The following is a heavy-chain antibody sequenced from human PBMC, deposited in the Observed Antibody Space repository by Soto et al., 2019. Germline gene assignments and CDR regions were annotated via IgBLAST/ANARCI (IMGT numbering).Heavy chain of an antibody. CDR3: ARDPSHGSGSYLDY. CDR2: ISGSGEAT. D-gene: IGHD3-10*01. J-gene: IGHJ4*02. V-gene: IGHV3-23*01. CDR1: GFTFTNYA. Sequence: EVQLLESGGDLVQPGGSLRLSCAASGFTFTNYAVSWVRQAPGKGLEWVSTISGSGEATYHADSVKGRFSISRDNSKNTVYLQMNGLRAEDTGVFYCARDPSHGSGSYLDYWGQGTLVTVSS.